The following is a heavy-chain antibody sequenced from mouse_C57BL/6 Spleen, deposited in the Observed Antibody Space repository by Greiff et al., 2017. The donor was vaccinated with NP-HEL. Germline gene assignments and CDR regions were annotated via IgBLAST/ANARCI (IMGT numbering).Heavy chain of an antibody. CDR2: IDPEDGET. Sequence: VQLQQSGAELVKPGASVKLSCTASGFNITDYYMHWVKQRTEQGLEWIGRIDPEDGETKYAPKFQGKATLTADTSSNTAYMQLSSLTSEDTAVYYCARWGPLRDFDYWGQGTTLTVSS. V-gene: IGHV14-2*01. CDR1: GFNITDYY. CDR3: ARWGPLRDFDY. J-gene: IGHJ2*01.